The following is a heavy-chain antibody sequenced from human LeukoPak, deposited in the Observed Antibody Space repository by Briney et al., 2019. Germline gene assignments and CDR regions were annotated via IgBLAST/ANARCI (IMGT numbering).Heavy chain of an antibody. CDR2: INWNGGST. D-gene: IGHD3-3*01. V-gene: IGHV3-20*04. Sequence: PGGSLRLSCAASGFTFDDYGMSWARQAPGKGLEWVSGINWNGGSTGYADSVKGRFTISRDNAKNSLYLQMNSLRVEDTALYYCARGIRFLEWLSGFDYWGQGTLVTVSS. J-gene: IGHJ4*02. CDR1: GFTFDDYG. CDR3: ARGIRFLEWLSGFDY.